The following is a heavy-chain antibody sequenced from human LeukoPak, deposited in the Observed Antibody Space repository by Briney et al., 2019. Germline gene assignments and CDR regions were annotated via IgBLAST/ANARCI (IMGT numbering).Heavy chain of an antibody. CDR1: GGSISSYY. CDR2: IYYSGST. J-gene: IGHJ5*02. CDR3: ARVYYYDSSGRGFFDP. Sequence: SETLSLTCTVSGGSISSYYWSWIRQPPGKGLEWIWYIYYSGSTNYNPSLKSRVTISVDTSKNQFSLKLSSVTAADTAVYYCARVYYYDSSGRGFFDPWGQGTLVTVSS. D-gene: IGHD3-22*01. V-gene: IGHV4-59*01.